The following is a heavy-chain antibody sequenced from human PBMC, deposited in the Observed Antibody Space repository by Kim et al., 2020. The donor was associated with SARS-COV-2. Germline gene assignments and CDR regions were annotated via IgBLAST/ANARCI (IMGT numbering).Heavy chain of an antibody. CDR3: VADPNWDFY. CDR1: GFTFSSSD. D-gene: IGHD1-26*01. Sequence: GGSLRLSCAASGFTFSSSDMSWIRQAPGKGLEWVSVITPGGCSSYADSVKGRFTISRDNSKNTVDLQMNNLRAEDTALYYCVADPNWDFYWGQGTLVTVSS. J-gene: IGHJ4*01. V-gene: IGHV3-23*01. CDR2: ITPGGCS.